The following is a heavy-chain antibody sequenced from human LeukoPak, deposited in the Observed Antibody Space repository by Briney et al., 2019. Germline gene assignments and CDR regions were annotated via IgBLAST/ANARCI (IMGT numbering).Heavy chain of an antibody. Sequence: KASETLSLTCTVSGGSISSSGYYWGWIRQPPGKGLEWIGTIYYSGSTYYNPSLKSRVTISVDTSKNQFSLKLSSVTAADTAVYYCARDSSSWAGHYYYMDVWGKGTTVTVSS. J-gene: IGHJ6*03. V-gene: IGHV4-39*07. CDR1: GGSISSSGYY. CDR3: ARDSSSWAGHYYYMDV. CDR2: IYYSGST. D-gene: IGHD6-13*01.